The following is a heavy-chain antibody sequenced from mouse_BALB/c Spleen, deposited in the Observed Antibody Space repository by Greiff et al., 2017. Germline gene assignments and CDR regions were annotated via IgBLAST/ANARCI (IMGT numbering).Heavy chain of an antibody. Sequence: EVKLVESGGGLVKPGGSLKLSCAASGFTFSSYAMSWVRQTPEKRLEWVASISSGGSTYYPDSVKGRFTISRDNARNILYLQMSSLRSEDTAMYYCARGKDGWYAMDYWGQGTSVTVSS. CDR1: GFTFSSYA. CDR3: ARGKDGWYAMDY. D-gene: IGHD2-3*01. V-gene: IGHV5-6-5*01. CDR2: ISSGGST. J-gene: IGHJ4*01.